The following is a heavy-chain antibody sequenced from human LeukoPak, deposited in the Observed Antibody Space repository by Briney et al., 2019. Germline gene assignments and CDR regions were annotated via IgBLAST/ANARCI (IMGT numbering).Heavy chain of an antibody. CDR1: GYTFTGYY. J-gene: IGHJ6*03. D-gene: IGHD5-12*01. CDR3: ARHSGYDYVPYYYYYMDV. V-gene: IGHV1-2*02. Sequence: ASVKVSCKASGYTFTGYYMHWVRQAPGQGLEWMGWINPNSGGTNYAQKFQGRVTMTRDTCISTAYMELSRLRSDDTAVYYCARHSGYDYVPYYYYYMDVWGKGTTVTVSS. CDR2: INPNSGGT.